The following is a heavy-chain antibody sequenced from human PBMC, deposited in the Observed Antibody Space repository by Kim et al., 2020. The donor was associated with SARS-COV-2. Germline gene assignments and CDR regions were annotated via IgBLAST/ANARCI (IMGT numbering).Heavy chain of an antibody. D-gene: IGHD2-8*01. J-gene: IGHJ4*02. CDR3: ARRYCTNGVCYRGSFDY. Sequence: SETLSLTCTVSGGSISSSSYYWGWIRQPPGKGLEWIGSIYYSGSTYYNPSLKSRVTISVDTSKNQFSLKLSSVTAADTAVYYCARRYCTNGVCYRGSFDYWGQGTLVTVSS. CDR1: GGSISSSSYY. CDR2: IYYSGST. V-gene: IGHV4-39*01.